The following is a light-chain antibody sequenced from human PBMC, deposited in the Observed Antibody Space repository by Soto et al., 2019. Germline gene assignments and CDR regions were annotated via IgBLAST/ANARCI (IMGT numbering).Light chain of an antibody. CDR3: AAWDDSLNGVV. V-gene: IGLV1-36*01. CDR2: YDD. CDR1: SSNIGSNA. Sequence: QAVVTQSPSVSEVPRQRVTMSCSGSSSNIGSNAVNWYQQMPGKAPKLLIYYDDLLPSGVSDRFSGSKSGTSAHLAISGLQPEDGADYYCAAWDDSLNGVVFGGGTKLTVL. J-gene: IGLJ2*01.